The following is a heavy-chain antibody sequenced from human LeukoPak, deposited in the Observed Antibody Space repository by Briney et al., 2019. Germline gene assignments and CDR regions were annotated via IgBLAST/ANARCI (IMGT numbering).Heavy chain of an antibody. D-gene: IGHD6-13*01. CDR3: ARVGDSSSWYHFDY. Sequence: SETLSLTCAVYGGSFSGYYWSWIRQPPGKGLEWIGEINHSGSTNYNPSLKSRVTISVDTSKNQFSLKLSSVTAADTAVYYCARVGDSSSWYHFDYWGQGTLVTVSS. CDR1: GGSFSGYY. V-gene: IGHV4-34*01. J-gene: IGHJ4*02. CDR2: INHSGST.